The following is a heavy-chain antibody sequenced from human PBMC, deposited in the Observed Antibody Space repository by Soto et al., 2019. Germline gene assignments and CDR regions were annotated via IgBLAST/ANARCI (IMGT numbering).Heavy chain of an antibody. V-gene: IGHV4-30-4*01. CDR1: RGSINSGDYY. D-gene: IGHD3-16*01. CDR3: GRAGRRGSNGMPGRLNM. Sequence: PSETLSLTCTVSRGSINSGDYYWSWIRQPPGKGLEWIGYIYYSGTTYYNPFLRSRSTISVDTPKNHFFLKLTSVTAADTAVYFCGRAGRRGSNGMPGRLNMRGQGTL. CDR2: IYYSGTT. J-gene: IGHJ4*02.